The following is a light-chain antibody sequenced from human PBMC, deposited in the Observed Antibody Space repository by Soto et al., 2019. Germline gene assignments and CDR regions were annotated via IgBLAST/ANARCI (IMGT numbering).Light chain of an antibody. J-gene: IGKJ1*01. V-gene: IGKV1-6*01. CDR1: QGITND. Sequence: AIKMTQSPSSLSASVGDRVTITCRASQGITNDLGWYQQKPGKAPKLLIYGASNLQSGVPSRFSGSGSGTDFTLTISSLQPEDFATYYCLQDYNYPRTFGQGTKVDIK. CDR3: LQDYNYPRT. CDR2: GAS.